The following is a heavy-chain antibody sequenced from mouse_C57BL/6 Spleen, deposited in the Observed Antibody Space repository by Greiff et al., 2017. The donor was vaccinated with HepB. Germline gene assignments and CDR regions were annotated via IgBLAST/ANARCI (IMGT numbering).Heavy chain of an antibody. CDR1: GFTFSDYG. Sequence: EVKLMESGGGLVQPGGSLKLSCAASGFTFSDYGMAWVRQAPRKGPEWVAFISNLAYSIYYADTVTGRFTISRENAKNTLYLEMSSLRSEDTAMYYCARSLLRGYWYFDVWGTGTTVTVSS. J-gene: IGHJ1*03. D-gene: IGHD1-1*01. CDR2: ISNLAYSI. CDR3: ARSLLRGYWYFDV. V-gene: IGHV5-15*01.